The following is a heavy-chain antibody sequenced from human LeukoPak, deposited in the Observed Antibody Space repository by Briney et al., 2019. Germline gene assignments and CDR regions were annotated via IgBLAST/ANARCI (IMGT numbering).Heavy chain of an antibody. Sequence: GGSLRLSCAASAFTFSSYAMSWVRQAPGKGLEWLSAISGSGGSTYYADSGKGRFTISRDNSKNTMYLQMNSLRAEDTAVYYCAKALCGGSCYSFVYWGQGILVTVSS. J-gene: IGHJ4*02. CDR3: AKALCGGSCYSFVY. CDR2: ISGSGGST. CDR1: AFTFSSYA. D-gene: IGHD2-15*01. V-gene: IGHV3-23*01.